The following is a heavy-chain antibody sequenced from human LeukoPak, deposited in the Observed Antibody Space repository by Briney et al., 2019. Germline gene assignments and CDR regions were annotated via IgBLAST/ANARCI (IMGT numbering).Heavy chain of an antibody. J-gene: IGHJ4*02. CDR3: AHGGGTNYYDSSGYFDY. CDR2: IYWNVDK. D-gene: IGHD3-22*01. V-gene: IGHV2-5*01. CDR1: GFSLSTSGVG. Sequence: SGPTLVNPTQTLTLTCTFSGFSLSTSGVGVGWIRQPPGKALEWLPLIYWNVDKRYSPSLKSRLTITKDTSKNQVVLTMTNMDPVDTATYYCAHGGGTNYYDSSGYFDYWGQGTLVTVSS.